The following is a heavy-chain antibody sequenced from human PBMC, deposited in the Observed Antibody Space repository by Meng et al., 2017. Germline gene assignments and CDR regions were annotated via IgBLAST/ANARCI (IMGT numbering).Heavy chain of an antibody. D-gene: IGHD2-2*01. CDR1: GYTLTSYA. CDR3: TRDGYSDCSRTSCFDS. V-gene: IGHV7-4-1*02. CDR2: IDTKTGNP. Sequence: QVQLVPTGCELGKPGAPVKVSCKASGYTLTSYAINWLRQAPGQGLQWMGWIDTKTGNPTYVPGFTGRLVFSLDTSVSTAYLQISGLKADDTAVYYCTRDGYSDCSRTSCFDSWGQGTLVTVSS. J-gene: IGHJ4*02.